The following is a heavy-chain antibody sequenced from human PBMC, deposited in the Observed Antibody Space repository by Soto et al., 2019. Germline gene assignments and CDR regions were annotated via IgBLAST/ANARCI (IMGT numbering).Heavy chain of an antibody. V-gene: IGHV4-31*03. Sequence: PSETLSITSTVSGGSISSGGYYWSWIRQHPGKGLEWIGYIYYSGSTYYNPSLKSRVTISVDTSKNQFSLKLNSVTAADTAVYYCARLREDEWLVNYYGLDVWGQGATVTVSS. CDR1: GGSISSGGYY. CDR3: ARLREDEWLVNYYGLDV. D-gene: IGHD6-19*01. J-gene: IGHJ6*02. CDR2: IYYSGST.